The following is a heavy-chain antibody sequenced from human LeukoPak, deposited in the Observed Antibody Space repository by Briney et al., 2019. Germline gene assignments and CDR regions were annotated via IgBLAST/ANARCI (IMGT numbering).Heavy chain of an antibody. CDR3: AKGGPDYYYMDV. J-gene: IGHJ6*03. CDR1: GFTFSTYA. V-gene: IGHV3-23*01. CDR2: ISASGGSA. Sequence: PGGSLRLSCAASGFTFSTYAMNWVRQAPGEGLEWVSSISASGGSAFYGDSVKVRFTISRDNSKNTLYVQMNSLRVEDTAVYYCAKGGPDYYYMDVWGKGTTVTVSS.